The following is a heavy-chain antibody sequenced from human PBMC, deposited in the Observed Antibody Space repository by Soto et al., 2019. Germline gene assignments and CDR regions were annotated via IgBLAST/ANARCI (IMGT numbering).Heavy chain of an antibody. Sequence: SETLSLTCTVSGGSISSYYWSWIRQPPGKGLEWIGYIYYSGSTNYNPSLKSRVTISVDTSKNQFSLKLSSVTAADTAGYYCGRPGGGGSDWRPYYFDYGAREPLVTFSS. CDR2: IYYSGST. CDR1: GGSISSYY. V-gene: IGHV4-59*01. D-gene: IGHD5-12*01. CDR3: GRPGGGGSDWRPYYFDY. J-gene: IGHJ4*02.